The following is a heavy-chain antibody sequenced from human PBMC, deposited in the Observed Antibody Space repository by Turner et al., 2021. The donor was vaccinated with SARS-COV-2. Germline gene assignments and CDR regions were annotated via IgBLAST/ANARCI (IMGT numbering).Heavy chain of an antibody. Sequence: QVQLVESGGGVVQPGRSLRLSCAASGFTFSSYGMHWVRQAPGKGLELVAVIFDDVSNKYYADSVKGRFTISRDNSKNTLYLQMNSLRAEDTAVYYCARDHYYDSSGYTLDAFDIWGQGTMVTISS. CDR2: IFDDVSNK. CDR1: GFTFSSYG. CDR3: ARDHYYDSSGYTLDAFDI. D-gene: IGHD3-22*01. V-gene: IGHV3-33*01. J-gene: IGHJ3*02.